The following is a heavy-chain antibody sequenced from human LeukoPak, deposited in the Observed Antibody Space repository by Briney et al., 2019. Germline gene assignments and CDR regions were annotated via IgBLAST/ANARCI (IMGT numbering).Heavy chain of an antibody. Sequence: GGSLRLSCAASGFTFSSYSMNWVRQAPGKGLEWVSYISSSSSTIYYADSVKGRFTISRDNAKNSLYLQMNSLRAEDTAVYYCARDVSPYRGRGDYWGQGTLVTVSS. J-gene: IGHJ4*02. V-gene: IGHV3-48*04. CDR2: ISSSSSTI. CDR1: GFTFSSYS. CDR3: ARDVSPYRGRGDY. D-gene: IGHD2-2*02.